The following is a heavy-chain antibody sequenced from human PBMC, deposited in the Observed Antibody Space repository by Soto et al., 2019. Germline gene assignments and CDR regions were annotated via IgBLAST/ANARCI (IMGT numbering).Heavy chain of an antibody. CDR3: ARPDRLGPILYSSRWFFEF. D-gene: IGHD6-13*01. J-gene: IGHJ4*02. V-gene: IGHV4-39*01. CDR1: GVSISGSDYY. CDR2: IYYTGST. Sequence: QLKLQESSPGLVKPSETLSLTCVVSGVSISGSDYYWAWIRQSPGKGLEWIGSIYYTGSTDYNPSLSSRVTISVDTSKNQLSLTLSSVTAADAAVYFCARPDRLGPILYSSRWFFEFWAQGTVVAVSS.